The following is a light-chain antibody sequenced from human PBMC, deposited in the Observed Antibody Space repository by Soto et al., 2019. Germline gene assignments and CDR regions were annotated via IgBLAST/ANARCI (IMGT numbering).Light chain of an antibody. V-gene: IGKV1-39*01. CDR3: QQSHSTPPT. J-gene: IGKJ1*01. CDR2: AAS. Sequence: DIRMTQSPCSLSASVRDRVIITCRASQSISTYLNWYQQKPGKPPKLLIYAASSLQSGVPSRFSGSGSGTQFTLTISSLQPEDFASYYCQQSHSTPPTFGQGTKVDIK. CDR1: QSISTY.